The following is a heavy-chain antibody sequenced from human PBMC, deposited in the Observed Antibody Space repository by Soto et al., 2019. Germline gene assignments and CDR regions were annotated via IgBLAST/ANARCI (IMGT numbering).Heavy chain of an antibody. D-gene: IGHD4-17*01. Sequence: GGSLRLSCAASGFTFSSYAMSWVRQAPGKGLEWVSAIGTSGANTYYADSVKGRFTISRDSSTNTLYLQMNSLRAEDTAVYYCARRNYGGNSGAFDIWGQGTMVTVSS. V-gene: IGHV3-23*01. CDR2: IGTSGANT. J-gene: IGHJ3*02. CDR3: ARRNYGGNSGAFDI. CDR1: GFTFSSYA.